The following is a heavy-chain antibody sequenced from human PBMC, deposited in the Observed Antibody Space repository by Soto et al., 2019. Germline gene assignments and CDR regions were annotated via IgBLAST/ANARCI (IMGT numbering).Heavy chain of an antibody. J-gene: IGHJ4*02. V-gene: IGHV3-30*02. CDR1: GFTFSAYG. CDR2: IWNDGIHE. D-gene: IGHD3-22*01. CDR3: VRVYDSSAYGFDY. Sequence: GGSLRLSCAASGFTFSAYGMHWIRQAPGKGLECVAIIWNDGIHEQYAESVQGRFTISRDNSKNTLYLQMSSLRAEDTAVYYCVRVYDSSAYGFDYWGQGTLVTVSS.